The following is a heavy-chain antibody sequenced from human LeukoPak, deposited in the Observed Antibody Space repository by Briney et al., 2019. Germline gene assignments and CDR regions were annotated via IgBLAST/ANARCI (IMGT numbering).Heavy chain of an antibody. V-gene: IGHV3-13*01. Sequence: GGALRLSCTASGFTFNSYDMHWVRQAPGKGLDGVSASGSPGDTYTYYAESVKGRFTIYRENAKHSVYLKMHRLRAGDTAVYYCARENMTRLGWDVLDIWGQGTMVIVSS. CDR3: ARENMTRLGWDVLDI. CDR1: GFTFNSYD. D-gene: IGHD2-15*01. CDR2: SGSPGDTYT. J-gene: IGHJ3*02.